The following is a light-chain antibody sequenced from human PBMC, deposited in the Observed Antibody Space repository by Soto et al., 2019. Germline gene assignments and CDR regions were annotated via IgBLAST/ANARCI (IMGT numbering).Light chain of an antibody. V-gene: IGKV3-15*01. CDR2: DAS. CDR1: QSVNSN. CDR3: QQYNFWPPLT. Sequence: EIVMTQSPATLSVSPGERATLSCRASQSVNSNLAWYRQKPGQAPRLLISDASTRATVVPARFSGSGSGTEFTLTISSLQSEDSVIYYCQQYNFWPPLTFGGGTKVEIK. J-gene: IGKJ4*01.